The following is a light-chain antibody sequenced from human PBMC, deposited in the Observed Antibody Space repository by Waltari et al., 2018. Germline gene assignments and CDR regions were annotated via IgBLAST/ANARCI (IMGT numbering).Light chain of an antibody. CDR3: VLYMGSGIHWV. V-gene: IGLV8-61*01. CDR1: SCSVSTIYY. Sequence: QTVVTQEPSFSVSPGGTVTLTCGLSSCSVSTIYYPSWYQQTPGQAPRTLIYSTNTRSSGVPDRFSGSILGNKAALTITGAQADDESDYYCVLYMGSGIHWVFGGGTKLTVL. J-gene: IGLJ3*02. CDR2: STN.